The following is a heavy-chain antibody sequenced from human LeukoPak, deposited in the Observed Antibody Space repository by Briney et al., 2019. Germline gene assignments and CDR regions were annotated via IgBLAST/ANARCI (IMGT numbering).Heavy chain of an antibody. CDR3: AKDAFSNNGLYDAFDI. J-gene: IGHJ3*02. D-gene: IGHD2/OR15-2a*01. Sequence: PGGSLRLSCAASGFIFSNYGMHWVRQAPGKGLEWVAIIYYGGSFTKYEDSVEGRFTISRDNSKNTLYLQMNSLRPEDTAVYYCAKDAFSNNGLYDAFDIWGRGTMVTVSS. CDR1: GFIFSNYG. V-gene: IGHV3-30*18. CDR2: IYYGGSFT.